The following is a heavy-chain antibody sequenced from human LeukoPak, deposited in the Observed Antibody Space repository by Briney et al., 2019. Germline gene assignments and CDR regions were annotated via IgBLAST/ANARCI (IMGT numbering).Heavy chain of an antibody. Sequence: GGSLRLSCAASGFTFSSYAMSWVRQAPGKGLEWVSAISGSGGSTYYADSVKGRFTISRDNSKNTLYLQMNSLRAEDTAVYYCARDSLELVVAAAGTGSYFDYWGQGTLVTVSS. CDR2: ISGSGGST. CDR3: ARDSLELVVAAAGTGSYFDY. V-gene: IGHV3-23*01. CDR1: GFTFSSYA. J-gene: IGHJ4*02. D-gene: IGHD6-13*01.